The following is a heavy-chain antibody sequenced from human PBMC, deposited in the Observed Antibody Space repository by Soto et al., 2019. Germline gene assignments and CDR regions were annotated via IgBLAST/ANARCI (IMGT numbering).Heavy chain of an antibody. J-gene: IGHJ4*02. V-gene: IGHV4-39*01. D-gene: IGHD2-21*02. CDR3: ATFVVPASRHTEFDF. CDR2: IYYSGTT. Sequence: SETLSLTCTVSGGSISTSNYYWGWVRQPPGKGLDWIGNIYYSGTTYYNPSLESRVTISVDTSKNQFSLKLNSVTAADTAVYYCATFVVPASRHTEFDFWGPGTLVTVSS. CDR1: GGSISTSNYY.